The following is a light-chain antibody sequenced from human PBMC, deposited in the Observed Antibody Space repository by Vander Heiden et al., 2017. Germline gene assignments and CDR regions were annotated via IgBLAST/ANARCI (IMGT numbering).Light chain of an antibody. CDR1: QSISSW. Sequence: DIQLTQSPSTLSASLGDRVNITYRASQSISSWLAWYQQKPGKATKLLIDDAYSLESGVPSRCGGSGSGTEFTLTISSLQPDDFATYYCQQYNSYLYTFGQGTKLEIK. V-gene: IGKV1-5*01. CDR2: DAY. CDR3: QQYNSYLYT. J-gene: IGKJ2*01.